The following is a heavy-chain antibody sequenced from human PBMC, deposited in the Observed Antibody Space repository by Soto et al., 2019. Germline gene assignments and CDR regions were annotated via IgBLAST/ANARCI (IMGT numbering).Heavy chain of an antibody. J-gene: IGHJ4*02. CDR3: ARDREYYGSGNYYNRIDF. V-gene: IGHV1-69*01. CDR1: GGIFSTYA. Sequence: QVQLVQSGAEVKKPGSSVKVSCKASGGIFSTYAISWLRQAPGQGLEWMGGIIPLFGTPNYAQRFQGRVTITEDEHTSTAYMDLSRLRSEDTAVYYCARDREYYGSGNYYNRIDFWGQGTLVTVSS. CDR2: IIPLFGTP. D-gene: IGHD3-10*01.